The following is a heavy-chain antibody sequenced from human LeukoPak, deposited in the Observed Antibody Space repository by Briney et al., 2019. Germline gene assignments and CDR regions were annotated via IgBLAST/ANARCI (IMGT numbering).Heavy chain of an antibody. V-gene: IGHV3-23*01. D-gene: IGHD1-26*01. CDR2: ISGSGDTT. CDR1: GFTFSTYA. CDR3: AKRGSYYEFDY. J-gene: IGHJ4*02. Sequence: GSLRLSCAASGFTFSTYAMNWVRQAPGKGLEWVSAISGSGDTTYYADSVKGRFTISSDNSRSTLYLQMNSLRAEDTAVYYCAKRGSYYEFDYWGQGTLVTVSS.